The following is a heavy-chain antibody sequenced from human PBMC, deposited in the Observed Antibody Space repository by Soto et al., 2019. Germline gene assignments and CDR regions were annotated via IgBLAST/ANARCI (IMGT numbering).Heavy chain of an antibody. D-gene: IGHD3-10*01. CDR1: GVAVSTYW. CDR3: VKDDGGSPSTPPL. J-gene: IGHJ4*02. Sequence: GGSPRLSCVASGVAVSTYWMSGFRQDPGKGLEWVSGISESGDRTYYADSAKGRFTISKDISKNSLSLQVDSLAVDDTAVYFCVKDDGGSPSTPPLWGQGTLVTVSS. CDR2: ISESGDRT. V-gene: IGHV3-23*01.